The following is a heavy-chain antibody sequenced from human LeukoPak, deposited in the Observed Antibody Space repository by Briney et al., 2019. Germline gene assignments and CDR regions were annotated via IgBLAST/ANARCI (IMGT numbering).Heavy chain of an antibody. Sequence: GGSLRLSCAASGFTFSSYSMNWVRQAPGKGLEWVSYISSSSPTIYYADSVKGRFTISRDNVKNSLYLQMNSLRAEDTAVYYCARVESCGGDCYPHWGQGTLVTVSS. CDR2: ISSSSPTI. CDR3: ARVESCGGDCYPH. V-gene: IGHV3-48*01. CDR1: GFTFSSYS. J-gene: IGHJ1*01. D-gene: IGHD2-21*02.